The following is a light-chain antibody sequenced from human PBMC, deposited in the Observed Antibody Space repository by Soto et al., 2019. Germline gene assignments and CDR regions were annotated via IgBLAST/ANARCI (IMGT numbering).Light chain of an antibody. CDR1: QSISRW. CDR2: DVS. Sequence: DIRMTQSPSTLSASVGDRVTLTCRASQSISRWLAWYRQKPGKAPELLIFDVSRRETGVPLRFSGSGSGTEFTLTISSLQPDDFATYYYQQYSSFFYSFGQGTRL. V-gene: IGKV1-5*01. CDR3: QQYSSFFYS. J-gene: IGKJ2*01.